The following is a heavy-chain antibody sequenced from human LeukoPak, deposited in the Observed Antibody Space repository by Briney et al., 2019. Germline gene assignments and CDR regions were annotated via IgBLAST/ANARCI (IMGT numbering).Heavy chain of an antibody. D-gene: IGHD3-3*01. Sequence: SETLSLTCTVSGGSISSYYWSWIRQPPGKGVEWIGYIYYSGSTNYNPSLKSRVTISVDTSKNQFSLKLSSVTAADTAVYYCAGAIFGVYFDPWGQGTLVTVSS. CDR3: AGAIFGVYFDP. J-gene: IGHJ5*02. CDR2: IYYSGST. CDR1: GGSISSYY. V-gene: IGHV4-59*01.